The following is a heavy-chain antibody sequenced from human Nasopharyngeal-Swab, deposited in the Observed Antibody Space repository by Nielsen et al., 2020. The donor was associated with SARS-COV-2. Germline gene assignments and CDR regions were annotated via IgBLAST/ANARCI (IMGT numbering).Heavy chain of an antibody. V-gene: IGHV1-69*13. D-gene: IGHD1/OR15-1a*01. J-gene: IGHJ5*02. Sequence: SVKVSCKSSGGTFSNSGFSWVRQAPGQGLEWMGGIIPVFGTPLYAQKFQGRVTISADESTTTTYMELSSLRSQDTAVYYCAKVRNNYGMGLNGALDPLGQGTLVTVSS. CDR1: GGTFSNSG. CDR3: AKVRNNYGMGLNGALDP. CDR2: IIPVFGTP.